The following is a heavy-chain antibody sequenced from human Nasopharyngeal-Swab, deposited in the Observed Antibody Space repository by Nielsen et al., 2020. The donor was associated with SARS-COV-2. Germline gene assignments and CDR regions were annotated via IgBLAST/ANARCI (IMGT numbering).Heavy chain of an antibody. V-gene: IGHV4-4*02. CDR3: ARVIAWFDP. CDR2: IYHSGST. J-gene: IGHJ5*02. Sequence: WIRQPPGKGLEWIGEIYHSGSTNYNPSLKSRINISLDKSKNQFSLKLRSVTAADTAVYYCARVIAWFDPWGQGTPVTVSS. D-gene: IGHD2-15*01.